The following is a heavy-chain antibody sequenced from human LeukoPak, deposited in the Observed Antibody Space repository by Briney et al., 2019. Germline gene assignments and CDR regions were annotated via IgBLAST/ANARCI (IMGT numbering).Heavy chain of an antibody. J-gene: IGHJ4*02. CDR3: ARDRGYSYGYLPDY. Sequence: ASVKVSCKASGYTFTGYYMHWVRQAPGQGLEWMGWINPNSGGTNYAQKFQGRVTMTRDTSISTAYMELSRLRSDDTAVYYCARDRGYSYGYLPDYWGQGTLVTVSS. V-gene: IGHV1-2*02. CDR2: INPNSGGT. CDR1: GYTFTGYY. D-gene: IGHD5-18*01.